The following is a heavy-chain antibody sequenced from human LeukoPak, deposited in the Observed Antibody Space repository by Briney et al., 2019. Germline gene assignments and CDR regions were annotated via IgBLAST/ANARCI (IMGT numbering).Heavy chain of an antibody. CDR1: GFTVSSNY. J-gene: IGHJ4*02. D-gene: IGHD6-19*01. Sequence: GGSLRLSCAASGFTVSSNYMSWVRQAPGKGLEWVSVILSGGTTYYADSVKGRFTMSRDNSKNTLYLQMNSLRAEDTAVYYCAKGYSSGWYPFDYWGQGTLVTVSS. V-gene: IGHV3-53*01. CDR3: AKGYSSGWYPFDY. CDR2: ILSGGTT.